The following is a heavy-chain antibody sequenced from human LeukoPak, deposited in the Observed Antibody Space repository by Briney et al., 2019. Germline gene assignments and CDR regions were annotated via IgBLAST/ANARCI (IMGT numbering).Heavy chain of an antibody. CDR1: GFTLCSYA. CDR3: AKAWGSNGWFDY. Sequence: PGASLRLSCAASGFTLCSYAMRWVRQAPGKGLEWVSSIIGSGGSTYYADSVKGRFTISKDNSKSTLYLQMNSLRAEDTAVYYCAKAWGSNGWFDYWGQGTLVTVSS. CDR2: IIGSGGST. V-gene: IGHV3-23*01. D-gene: IGHD6-19*01. J-gene: IGHJ4*02.